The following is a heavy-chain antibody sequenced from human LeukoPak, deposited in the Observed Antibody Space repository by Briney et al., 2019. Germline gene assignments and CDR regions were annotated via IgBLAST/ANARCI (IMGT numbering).Heavy chain of an antibody. D-gene: IGHD2-15*01. CDR3: ARDKGEAAGTFDY. CDR1: GGSISSGDYY. Sequence: SQTLSLTCTVSGGSISSGDYYWSWIRQPPGKGLEWIGYIYYSGSTYYNPSLKSRVIISVDTSKNQFSLKLSSVTAADTAVYYCARDKGEAAGTFDYWGQGTLVTVSS. J-gene: IGHJ4*02. CDR2: IYYSGST. V-gene: IGHV4-30-4*08.